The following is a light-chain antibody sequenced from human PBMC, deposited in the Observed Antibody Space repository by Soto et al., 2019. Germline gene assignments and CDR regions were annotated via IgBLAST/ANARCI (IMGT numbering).Light chain of an antibody. J-gene: IGKJ1*01. Sequence: DIQMTQSPSTLSASVGDRVTITCRASQSISSWLAWYQQKPGKAPKLLIYDASSLEVGVPSRFSGSGSGTEFTLTISSLQPDDFATYYCQQYNNYWTFGQGTKVDIK. CDR1: QSISSW. V-gene: IGKV1-5*01. CDR3: QQYNNYWT. CDR2: DAS.